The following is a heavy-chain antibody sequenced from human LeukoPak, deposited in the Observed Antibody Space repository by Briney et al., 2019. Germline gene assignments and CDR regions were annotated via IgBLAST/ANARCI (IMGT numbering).Heavy chain of an antibody. CDR2: IRSKAYGGTT. Sequence: PGGSLRLSCAASGFTFSSAWMTWVRQAPGKGLEWVGFIRSKAYGGTTEYAASVKGRFTISRDDSKSIAYLQMNSLKTEDTAVYYCTRDEVAGTNWGQGTLVTVSS. CDR3: TRDEVAGTN. D-gene: IGHD6-19*01. CDR1: GFTFSSAW. V-gene: IGHV3-49*04. J-gene: IGHJ4*02.